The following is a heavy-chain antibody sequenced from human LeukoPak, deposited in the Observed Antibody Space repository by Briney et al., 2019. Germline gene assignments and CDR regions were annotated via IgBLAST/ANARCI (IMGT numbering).Heavy chain of an antibody. D-gene: IGHD2-15*01. J-gene: IGHJ3*01. V-gene: IGHV4-30-4*01. CDR3: AREGGYCGGDSCYSIDF. CDR1: GGSIGSVNYY. CDR2: IYYSGST. Sequence: SQTLSLTCTVSGGSIGSVNYYWSWIRQPPGKGLEWIGYIYYSGSTYYNPSLKSRVTISVDTSKNQFSLQLTSVTAADTAVYYCAREGGYCGGDSCYSIDFWGQGTMVTVSS.